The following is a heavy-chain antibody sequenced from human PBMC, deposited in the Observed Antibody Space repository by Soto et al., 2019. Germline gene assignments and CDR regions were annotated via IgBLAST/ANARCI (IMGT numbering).Heavy chain of an antibody. V-gene: IGHV3-66*01. D-gene: IGHD7-27*01. CDR3: ARAFPSSGPFDY. Sequence: EVQLVESGGGLVQPGGSLRLSCAASGFTVSSNYMSWVRQAPGKGLEGVSVIYSGGSTYYADSVKGRVTISRDNSKNTLYLQMNSLRAEDTAVYYCARAFPSSGPFDYWGQGTLVTVSS. J-gene: IGHJ4*02. CDR1: GFTVSSNY. CDR2: IYSGGST.